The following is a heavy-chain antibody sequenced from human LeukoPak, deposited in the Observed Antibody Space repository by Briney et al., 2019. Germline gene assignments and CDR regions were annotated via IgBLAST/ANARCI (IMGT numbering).Heavy chain of an antibody. CDR1: GGSFSGYY. CDR2: INHSGST. J-gene: IGHJ6*02. CDR3: ARGRLQLWSFPLPYNHYAIDV. V-gene: IGHV4-34*01. D-gene: IGHD5-18*01. Sequence: SETLSLTCAVYGGSFSGYYWSWIRQPPGKGLEWIGEINHSGSTNCNPSLKSRVTISVDTSKNQFSLKLSSVTAADTAVYYCARGRLQLWSFPLPYNHYAIDVWGQGTTVTVSS.